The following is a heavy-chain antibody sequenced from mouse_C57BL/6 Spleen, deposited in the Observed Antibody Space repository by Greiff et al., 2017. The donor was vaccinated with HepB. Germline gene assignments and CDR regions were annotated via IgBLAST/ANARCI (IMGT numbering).Heavy chain of an antibody. CDR2: IHPNSGST. CDR1: GYTFTSYW. J-gene: IGHJ2*01. D-gene: IGHD1-1*01. Sequence: QVQLQQPGAELVKPGASVKLSCKASGYTFTSYWMHWVKQRPGQGLEWIGMIHPNSGSTNYNEKFKSKATLTVDKSSSTAYMQLSSLTSEYSAVYYCARYTTVVARYFDYWGQGTTLTVSS. V-gene: IGHV1-64*01. CDR3: ARYTTVVARYFDY.